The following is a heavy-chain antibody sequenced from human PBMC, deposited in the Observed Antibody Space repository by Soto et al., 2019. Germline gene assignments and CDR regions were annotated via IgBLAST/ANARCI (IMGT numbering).Heavy chain of an antibody. D-gene: IGHD2-8*01. Sequence: QLQVQESGPGLVKPSETLSLTCTVSGGTIISSSYYWGWIRQPPGKGLEWIATIHYTGSTYYNPSRGSRVSISVDASMTQVSLKVTSVTAADTAVYYCARRYAVPNANFDIWGQGTLVTVSA. CDR1: GGTIISSSYY. CDR2: IHYTGST. V-gene: IGHV4-39*01. J-gene: IGHJ3*02. CDR3: ARRYAVPNANFDI.